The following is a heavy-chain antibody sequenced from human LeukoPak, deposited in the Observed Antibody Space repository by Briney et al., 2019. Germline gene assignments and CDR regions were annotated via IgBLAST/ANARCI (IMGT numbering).Heavy chain of an antibody. CDR1: GFTFSSYG. Sequence: GGSLRLSCAASGFTFSSYGMHWVRQAPGKGLEWVAFIRYDGSNKYYADSVKGRFTISRDNSKNTLYLQMNSLRAEDTAVYYCAKDLRPYYYDSSGYNYFDSWGQGTLVTVSS. J-gene: IGHJ4*02. D-gene: IGHD3-22*01. CDR3: AKDLRPYYYDSSGYNYFDS. CDR2: IRYDGSNK. V-gene: IGHV3-30*02.